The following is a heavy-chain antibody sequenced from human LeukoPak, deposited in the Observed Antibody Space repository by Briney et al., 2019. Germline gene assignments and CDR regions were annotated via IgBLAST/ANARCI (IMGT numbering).Heavy chain of an antibody. Sequence: SGTLSLTCTVSGGSISSYYWSWVRQPAGKGLEWVGRIYSSRSTNYNPSLKSRVTMSVDTSKNQFSLKLSSVTAADTAVYYCARAHSPTPAEWDAPETWFDPWGQGTLVTVSS. D-gene: IGHD1-26*01. J-gene: IGHJ5*02. CDR2: IYSSRST. V-gene: IGHV4-4*07. CDR3: ARAHSPTPAEWDAPETWFDP. CDR1: GGSISSYY.